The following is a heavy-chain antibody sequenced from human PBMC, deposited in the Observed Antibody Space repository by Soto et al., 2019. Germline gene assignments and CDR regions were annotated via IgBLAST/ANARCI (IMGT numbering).Heavy chain of an antibody. Sequence: PGGSLRLSCAASGFTFHDYALHWVRQAPGKGLEWVSLISWDGKRSYYADSVKGRFIISRDNSKKSLSLFMNSLRTEDTALYYCAKDVYRGSTTSRYTRLDSWGQGTQVTVSS. CDR2: ISWDGKRS. V-gene: IGHV3-43D*04. J-gene: IGHJ4*02. CDR1: GFTFHDYA. D-gene: IGHD2-2*02. CDR3: AKDVYRGSTTSRYTRLDS.